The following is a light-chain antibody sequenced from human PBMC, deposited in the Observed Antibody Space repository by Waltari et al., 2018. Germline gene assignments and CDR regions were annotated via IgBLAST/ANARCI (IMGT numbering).Light chain of an antibody. J-gene: IGKJ1*01. CDR3: QYYGRSPWP. V-gene: IGKV3-20*01. CDR2: GAS. CDR1: QSISSSD. Sequence: EIVLKQSPGTLSLSPGERATLSCRASQSISSSDLGWYQQKSGLAPRLLIYGASRRATGIPDRFSGSGSGTDFTLTISSLEPEDFAVYYCQYYGRSPWPFGQGTKVEIK.